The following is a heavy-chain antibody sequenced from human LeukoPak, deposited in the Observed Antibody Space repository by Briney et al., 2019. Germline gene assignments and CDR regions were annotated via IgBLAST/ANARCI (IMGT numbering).Heavy chain of an antibody. CDR3: ARDEDYGSGSRAFDY. CDR1: GYTFTSYG. D-gene: IGHD3-10*01. V-gene: IGHV1-18*01. Sequence: VASVKVSCKASGYTFTSYGISWVRQAPGQGLEWMGWISAYNGNTNYAQKLQGRVTMTTDTSTSTAYMELRSLRSDDTAVYYCARDEDYGSGSRAFDYWGQGTLVTVSS. CDR2: ISAYNGNT. J-gene: IGHJ4*02.